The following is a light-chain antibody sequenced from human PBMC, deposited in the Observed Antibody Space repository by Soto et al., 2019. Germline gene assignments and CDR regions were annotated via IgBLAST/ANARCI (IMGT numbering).Light chain of an antibody. CDR2: AAS. Sequence: EIVLTQSPGTLSLSPGERATLSCRARQSVSANSLAWYQQKGGQAPRLLIYAASTRATGVPDRFSGTGSGTDFALTISRLETDDSAVYYCQQYGGSPFTFGPGTKVDIK. CDR1: QSVSANS. CDR3: QQYGGSPFT. J-gene: IGKJ3*01. V-gene: IGKV3-20*01.